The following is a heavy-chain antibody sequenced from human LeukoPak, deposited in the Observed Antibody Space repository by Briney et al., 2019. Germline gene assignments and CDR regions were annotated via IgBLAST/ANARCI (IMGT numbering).Heavy chain of an antibody. V-gene: IGHV1-8*03. J-gene: IGHJ5*02. CDR1: GYTFTSYD. CDR2: MNPNSGNT. D-gene: IGHD1-1*01. CDR3: ARGRDGRSNDWDWFDP. Sequence: ASVKVSCKASGYTFTSYDTNWVRQATGQGLEWMGWMNPNSGNTGYAQKFQGRVTITRNTSISTAYMELSSLRSEDTAVYYCARGRDGRSNDWDWFDPWGQGTLVTVSS.